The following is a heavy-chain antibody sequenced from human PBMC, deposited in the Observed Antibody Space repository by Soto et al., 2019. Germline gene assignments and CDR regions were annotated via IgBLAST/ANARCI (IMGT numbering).Heavy chain of an antibody. J-gene: IGHJ1*01. D-gene: IGHD3-22*01. CDR1: GFSLSTSGVG. CDR3: AHSGHYYDSSGYYRSRHPPTEYFQH. CDR2: IYWNDDK. V-gene: IGHV2-5*01. Sequence: SGPTLVNPTQTLTLTCTFSGFSLSTSGVGVGWIRQPPGKALEWLALIYWNDDKRYSPSLKSRRTITKDTSKNQVVLTKTKMDPVDTATYYCAHSGHYYDSSGYYRSRHPPTEYFQHWGQGTLVTVSS.